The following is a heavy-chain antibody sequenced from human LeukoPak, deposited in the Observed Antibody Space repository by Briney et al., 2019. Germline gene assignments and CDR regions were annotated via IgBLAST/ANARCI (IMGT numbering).Heavy chain of an antibody. Sequence: ASVKVSCKASGYTFTAYYMHWVRQAPGQGLEWMGRINPNSGDTNYAQKFQGRVTLTRDTSTSTVYMELSSLRSEDTAVYYCARDYHGSGSLTTFDYWGQGTLVTVSS. CDR3: ARDYHGSGSLTTFDY. V-gene: IGHV1-2*06. CDR1: GYTFTAYY. D-gene: IGHD3-10*01. CDR2: INPNSGDT. J-gene: IGHJ4*02.